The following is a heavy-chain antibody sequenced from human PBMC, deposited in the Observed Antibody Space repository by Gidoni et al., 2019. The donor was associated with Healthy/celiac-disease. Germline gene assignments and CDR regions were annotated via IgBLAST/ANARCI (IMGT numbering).Heavy chain of an antibody. J-gene: IGHJ3*02. V-gene: IGHV3-9*01. Sequence: EVQLVESGGGLVQPVRSLRLPCAASGFTFDDYAMHWVRQAPGKGLEWVSGISWNSGSIGYADSGKGRFTISRDNAKNSLYLQMNSLRAEDTALYYCAKDGGLEWLLEAFDIWGQGTMVTVSS. CDR2: ISWNSGSI. CDR1: GFTFDDYA. CDR3: AKDGGLEWLLEAFDI. D-gene: IGHD3-3*01.